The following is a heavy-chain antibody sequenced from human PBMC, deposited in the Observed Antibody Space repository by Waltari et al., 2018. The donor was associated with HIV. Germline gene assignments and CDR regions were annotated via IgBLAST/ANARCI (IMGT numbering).Heavy chain of an antibody. Sequence: QLQLQESGPGLVKPSETLSLTCTVSGGSISSSRYYLGWIRQPPGKGLEWIGSIYYSGSTYYNPSLKSRVTISVDTSKNQVSRKLSSVTAADTAVYYCARADIVLMVYAPHFDYWGQGTLVTVSS. CDR2: IYYSGST. V-gene: IGHV4-39*01. D-gene: IGHD2-8*01. CDR3: ARADIVLMVYAPHFDY. CDR1: GGSISSSRYY. J-gene: IGHJ4*02.